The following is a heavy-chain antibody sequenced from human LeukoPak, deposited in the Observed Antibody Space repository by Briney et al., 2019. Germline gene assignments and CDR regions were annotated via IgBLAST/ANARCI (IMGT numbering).Heavy chain of an antibody. CDR3: ARVSRSRGSPVIAARVQGWFDP. Sequence: ASVKVSCKAFGYTFTGYWMHWVRQAPGQGPEGMGVISPSGGSTIYAQKFKGRVTLTRDMSTSTDYLELSSLRSEDTAVYYCARVSRSRGSPVIAARVQGWFDPWGQGTLVTVSS. J-gene: IGHJ5*02. CDR2: ISPSGGST. D-gene: IGHD6-13*01. V-gene: IGHV1-46*01. CDR1: GYTFTGYW.